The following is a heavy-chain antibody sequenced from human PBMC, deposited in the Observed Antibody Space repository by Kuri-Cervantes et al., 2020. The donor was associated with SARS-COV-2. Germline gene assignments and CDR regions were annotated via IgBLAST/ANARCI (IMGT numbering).Heavy chain of an antibody. CDR3: ARVNGRRGDYWFDP. D-gene: IGHD4-17*01. J-gene: IGHJ5*02. CDR1: GYTFTSYD. Sequence: ASVKVSCKASGYTFTSYDINWVRQATGQGLEWMGWMNPNSGNTGYAREFQGRVTMTRNTSISTAYMELSSLRSEDTAVYYCARVNGRRGDYWFDPWGQGTLVTVSS. CDR2: MNPNSGNT. V-gene: IGHV1-8*01.